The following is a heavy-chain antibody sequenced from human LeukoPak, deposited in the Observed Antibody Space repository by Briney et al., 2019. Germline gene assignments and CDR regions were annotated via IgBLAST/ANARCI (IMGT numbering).Heavy chain of an antibody. Sequence: GGSLRLSCAASGFTFSSYGMHWVRQAPGKGLEWVAVIWYDGSNKYYADSVKGRFTISRDNSKDTLYLQMNSLRAEDTAVYYCARDWAVAGSYYFDYWGQGTLVTVSS. D-gene: IGHD6-19*01. CDR1: GFTFSSYG. CDR2: IWYDGSNK. J-gene: IGHJ4*02. V-gene: IGHV3-33*01. CDR3: ARDWAVAGSYYFDY.